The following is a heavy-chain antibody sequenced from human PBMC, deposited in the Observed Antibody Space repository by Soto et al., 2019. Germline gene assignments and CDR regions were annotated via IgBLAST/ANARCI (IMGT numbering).Heavy chain of an antibody. CDR2: INHSGST. CDR3: ARGRSNYYDILTGYYPNAYYFDY. J-gene: IGHJ4*02. Sequence: SETLSLTCAVYGGSFSGYYWSWIRQPPGKGLEWIGEINHSGSTNYNPSLKSRVTISVDTSKNQFSLKLSSVTAADTAVYYCARGRSNYYDILTGYYPNAYYFDYWGQGTLVTVSS. CDR1: GGSFSGYY. D-gene: IGHD3-9*01. V-gene: IGHV4-34*01.